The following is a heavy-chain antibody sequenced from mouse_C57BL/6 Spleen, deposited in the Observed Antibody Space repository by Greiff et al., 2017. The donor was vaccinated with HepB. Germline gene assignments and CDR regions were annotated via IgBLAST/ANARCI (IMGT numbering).Heavy chain of an antibody. J-gene: IGHJ4*01. CDR2: IYPGSGST. Sequence: QVHVKQPGAELVKPGASVKMSCKASGYTFTSYWITWVKQRPGQGLEWIGDIYPGSGSTNYNEKFKSKATLTVDTSSSTAYMQLSSLTSEDSAVYYCARSKYYAMDYWGQGTSVTVSS. CDR3: ARSKYYAMDY. V-gene: IGHV1-55*01. CDR1: GYTFTSYW.